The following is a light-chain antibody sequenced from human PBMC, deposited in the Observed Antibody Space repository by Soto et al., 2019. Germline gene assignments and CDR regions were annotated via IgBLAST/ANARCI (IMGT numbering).Light chain of an antibody. CDR2: EVV. Sequence: QSALTQPPSASGSPGQSVTISCTGTNNDIGGYDFVSLYQHHPGKAPRLIIYEVVQRPSGVPDRFSGSKSGNTASLTVSGLQAADEADYFCKSYAGSNTYVFGSGTKLTVL. CDR3: KSYAGSNTYV. V-gene: IGLV2-8*01. J-gene: IGLJ1*01. CDR1: NNDIGGYDF.